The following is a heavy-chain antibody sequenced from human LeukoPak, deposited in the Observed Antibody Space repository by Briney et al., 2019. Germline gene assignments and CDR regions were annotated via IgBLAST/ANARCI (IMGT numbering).Heavy chain of an antibody. V-gene: IGHV4-59*01. CDR1: GGSISSYY. CDR2: IYYSGST. Sequence: PSETLSLTCTVSGGSISSYYWSWIRQPPGKGLEWIGYIYYSGSTYYKPPLKSQVTISVDTSKNQFALKLSSVTAADAAVYYCARGGSGSLGAFYSWGQGTMVAVSS. J-gene: IGHJ3*02. CDR3: ARGGSGSLGAFYS. D-gene: IGHD3-10*01.